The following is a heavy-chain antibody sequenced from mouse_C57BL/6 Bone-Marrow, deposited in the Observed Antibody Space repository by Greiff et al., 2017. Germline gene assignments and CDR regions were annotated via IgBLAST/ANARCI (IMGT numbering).Heavy chain of an antibody. Sequence: EVKLMESVPGMVKPSQSLSLTCTVTGYSITSGYDWHWIRHFPGNKLEWMGYISYHGSTNYNPSLKSRISITHDTSNNHFFLKLNSVTTEDTATYYCARDRGLRWMDYWGQGTSVTVSS. CDR2: ISYHGST. CDR3: ARDRGLRWMDY. D-gene: IGHD2-4*01. CDR1: GYSITSGYD. J-gene: IGHJ4*01. V-gene: IGHV3-1*01.